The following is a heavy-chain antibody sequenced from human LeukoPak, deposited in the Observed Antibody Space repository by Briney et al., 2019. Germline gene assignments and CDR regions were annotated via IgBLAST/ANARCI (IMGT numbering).Heavy chain of an antibody. D-gene: IGHD2/OR15-2a*01. CDR3: AKDRTATAFYVFDI. CDR2: ISASGDGT. J-gene: IGHJ3*02. V-gene: IGHV3-23*01. Sequence: GGSLRLPCAASGFTFSSYAMSWVRQAPGKGLEWVSLISASGDGTYYADSVKGRFTVSRDNSRNTLYLQMNSLRTEDTAVYYCAKDRTATAFYVFDIWGRGTMVTVSS. CDR1: GFTFSSYA.